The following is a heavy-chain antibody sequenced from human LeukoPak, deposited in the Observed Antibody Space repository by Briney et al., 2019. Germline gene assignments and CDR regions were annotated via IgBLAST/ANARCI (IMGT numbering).Heavy chain of an antibody. J-gene: IGHJ2*01. CDR1: SGSFSGYY. CDR2: INHSGST. Sequence: SETLSLTCAVYSGSFSGYYWSWLRQPPGKGLESIGEINHSGSTNYNPSLKSRVTISVDTSKNQFSLKLSSVTAADTAVYYCASRRVVVVAATVPSLKRYWYFDLWGRGTLVTVSS. V-gene: IGHV4-34*01. CDR3: ASRRVVVVAATVPSLKRYWYFDL. D-gene: IGHD2-15*01.